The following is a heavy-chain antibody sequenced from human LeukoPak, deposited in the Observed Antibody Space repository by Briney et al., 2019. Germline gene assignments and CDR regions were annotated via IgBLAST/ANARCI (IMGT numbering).Heavy chain of an antibody. D-gene: IGHD4-17*01. J-gene: IGHJ4*02. CDR1: GFTFSDHY. V-gene: IGHV3-11*06. CDR3: ARVTLYGESALDY. CDR2: ISGSSHYT. Sequence: GGSLRLSCAASGFTFSDHYMSWIRQAPGKGLEWVSYISGSSHYTNTADSVKGRFTISRDNAKDSLYLQMNSLRTEDTAVYYCARVTLYGESALDYWGQGTLVTVSS.